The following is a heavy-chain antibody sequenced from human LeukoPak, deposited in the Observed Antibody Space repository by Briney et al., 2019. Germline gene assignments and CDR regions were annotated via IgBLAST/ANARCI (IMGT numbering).Heavy chain of an antibody. J-gene: IGHJ4*02. CDR1: GGSISSSNW. CDR2: IYYSGSS. Sequence: SGTLSLTCAVSGGSISSSNWWSWVRQPPGKGLEWIGYIYYSGSSYYNPSLRSRVTISVDTSKNHFSLKLSSVTAADTAVYYCARNRDGYNSFDYWGQGTLVTVSS. CDR3: ARNRDGYNSFDY. D-gene: IGHD5-24*01. V-gene: IGHV4-4*02.